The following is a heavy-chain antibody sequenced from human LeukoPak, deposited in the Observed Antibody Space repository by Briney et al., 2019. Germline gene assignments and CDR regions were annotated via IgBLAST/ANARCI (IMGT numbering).Heavy chain of an antibody. CDR1: GGSISSYY. Sequence: SETLSLTCTVSGGSISSYYWSWIRQPAGKGLEWIGRIYTSGSTNYNPSLKSRVTISVDTSKNQFSLELSSVTAADTAVYFCARGRVSSSSWHSTYYYYFYMDVWGKGTTVTVSS. V-gene: IGHV4-4*07. J-gene: IGHJ6*03. CDR3: ARGRVSSSSWHSTYYYYFYMDV. D-gene: IGHD6-13*01. CDR2: IYTSGST.